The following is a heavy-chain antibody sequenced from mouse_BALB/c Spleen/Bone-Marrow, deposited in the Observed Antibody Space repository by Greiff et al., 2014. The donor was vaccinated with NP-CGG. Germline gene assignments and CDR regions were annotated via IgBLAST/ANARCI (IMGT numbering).Heavy chain of an antibody. CDR2: IWAGGST. J-gene: IGHJ4*01. CDR3: ARDGLYGNYAMDY. D-gene: IGHD2-1*01. CDR1: GFSLTSYG. V-gene: IGHV2-9*02. Sequence: VKLVESGPGLMAPSQSLSITCTVSGFSLTSYGVHWVRQPPGKGLEWLGVIWAGGSTNYNSALMSRLSISKDNSKSQVFLKMNSLQTDDTAMYYCARDGLYGNYAMDYWGQGTSVTVSS.